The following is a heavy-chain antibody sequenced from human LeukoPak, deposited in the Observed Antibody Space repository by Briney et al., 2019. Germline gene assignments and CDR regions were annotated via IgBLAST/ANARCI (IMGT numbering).Heavy chain of an antibody. J-gene: IGHJ4*02. D-gene: IGHD6-19*01. CDR2: IIYSGGTT. CDR1: GFTFSSYA. V-gene: IGHV3-23*01. Sequence: GGSLRLSCAASGFTFSSYAMTWVRQAPGEGLEWVSSIIYSGGTTYYADSVKGRFTVSRDNSKNTLYLQMNSLRAEDTAIYYCAKDQRSIAVAGYFDYWGQGTLVTVSS. CDR3: AKDQRSIAVAGYFDY.